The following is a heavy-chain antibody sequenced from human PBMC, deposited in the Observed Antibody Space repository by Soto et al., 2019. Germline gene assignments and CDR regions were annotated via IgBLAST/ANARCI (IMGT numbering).Heavy chain of an antibody. D-gene: IGHD4-17*01. CDR2: IYHSGST. CDR1: GGSISSGGYS. J-gene: IGHJ4*02. CDR3: ASSQTTVTSYDY. Sequence: QLQLQESGSGLVKPSQTLSLTCAVSGGSISSGGYSWSWIRQPPGKGLEWIGYIYHSGSTYYNPSPKSRVTISVDRSKHQFSLKLSSVTAADTAVYYCASSQTTVTSYDYWGQGTLVTVSS. V-gene: IGHV4-30-2*01.